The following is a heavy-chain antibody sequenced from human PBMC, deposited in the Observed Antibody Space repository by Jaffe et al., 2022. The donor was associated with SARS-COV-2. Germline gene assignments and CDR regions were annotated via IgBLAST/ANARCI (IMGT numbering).Heavy chain of an antibody. CDR1: GGSISSYY. J-gene: IGHJ6*02. V-gene: IGHV4-59*01. CDR2: IYYSGST. CDR3: ASLQGTIVGAKGSFGMDV. Sequence: QVQLQESGPGLVKPSETLSLTCTVSGGSISSYYWSWIRQPPGKGLEWIGYIYYSGSTNYNPSLKSRVTISVDTSKNQFSLKLSSVTAADTAVYYCASLQGTIVGAKGSFGMDVWGQGTTVTVSS. D-gene: IGHD1-26*01.